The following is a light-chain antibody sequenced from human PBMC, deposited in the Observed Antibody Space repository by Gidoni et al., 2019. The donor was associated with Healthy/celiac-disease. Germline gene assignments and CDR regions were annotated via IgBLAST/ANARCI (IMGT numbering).Light chain of an antibody. CDR1: QSVSSSY. V-gene: IGKV3-20*01. J-gene: IGKJ2*01. CDR2: GAS. Sequence: EIVLTQSPGTLSLSQGERATFSCRASQSVSSSYLAWYQHKPGQAPRLLNYGASSRATGIPARFSGSGSGTDFTLTISRLEREDFAVYYCQQYSNSPRFTFGQGTKLEIK. CDR3: QQYSNSPRFT.